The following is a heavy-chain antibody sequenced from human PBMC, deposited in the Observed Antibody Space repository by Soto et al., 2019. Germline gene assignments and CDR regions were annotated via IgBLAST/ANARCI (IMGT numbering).Heavy chain of an antibody. J-gene: IGHJ3*02. CDR2: IYHSGST. D-gene: IGHD3-22*01. CDR1: GGSISSGGYS. Sequence: SETLSLTCAVSGGSISSGGYSWSWIRQPPGKGLEWIGYIYHSGSTYYNPSLKSRVTISVDRSKNQFSLKLSSVTAADTAVYFCARGPVVIGAFYILGQGTMVTVSS. V-gene: IGHV4-30-2*01. CDR3: ARGPVVIGAFYI.